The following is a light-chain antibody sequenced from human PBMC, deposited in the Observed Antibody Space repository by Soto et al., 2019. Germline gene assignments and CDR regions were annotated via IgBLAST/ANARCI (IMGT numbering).Light chain of an antibody. J-gene: IGLJ1*01. Sequence: QSVLTQSSSASGAPGQSVAISFPGNSNYVGGYNYVSWYQQYPGKAPKLIMYEVTKRPSGVPDRFSGSKSGNTASLTVSGLQAEDEADYYCCSYVGSNNYVFGTGTKVTVL. V-gene: IGLV2-8*01. CDR2: EVT. CDR1: SNYVGGYNY. CDR3: CSYVGSNNYV.